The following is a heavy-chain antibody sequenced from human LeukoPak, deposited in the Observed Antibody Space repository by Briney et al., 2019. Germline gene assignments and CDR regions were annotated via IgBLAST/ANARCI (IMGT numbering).Heavy chain of an antibody. D-gene: IGHD5-24*01. J-gene: IGHJ2*01. V-gene: IGHV4-59*08. CDR3: ARRDRGDGYGVVRFWYFDL. CDR1: GGSISSYY. CDR2: IYYTGTT. Sequence: SETLSLTCTVSGGSISSYYWSWIRQPPGKGLEWIGWIYYTGTTSYNPSLKGRVTISVDTSKKQFSLKLSSVTAADTAVYYCARRDRGDGYGVVRFWYFDLWGRGTLVTVSS.